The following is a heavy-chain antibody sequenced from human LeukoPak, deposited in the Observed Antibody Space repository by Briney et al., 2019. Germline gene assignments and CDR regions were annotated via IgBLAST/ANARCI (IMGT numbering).Heavy chain of an antibody. CDR3: ARWGSSWYFNWFDP. Sequence: ASVKVSCKASGYTFTGYYMHWVRQAPGRGLEWMGWINPNSGGTNYAQKFQGRVTMTRDTSISTAYMELSRLRSDDTAVYYCARWGSSWYFNWFDPWGQGTLVTVSS. V-gene: IGHV1-2*02. CDR2: INPNSGGT. J-gene: IGHJ5*02. D-gene: IGHD6-13*01. CDR1: GYTFTGYY.